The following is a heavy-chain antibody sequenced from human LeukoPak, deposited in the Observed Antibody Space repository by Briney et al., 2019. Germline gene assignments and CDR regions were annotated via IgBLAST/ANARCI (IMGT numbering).Heavy chain of an antibody. J-gene: IGHJ4*02. CDR2: ISGSGDNT. CDR3: AKDQGLGGGSVWGY. Sequence: GGSLRLSCAASGFTFSSYALSWVRQAPGKGLEWASAISGSGDNTYYADSVKGRFTISRDNSRNTLSLEMNSLRAEDTAVYYCAKDQGLGGGSVWGYWGQGTLVTVSS. V-gene: IGHV3-23*01. CDR1: GFTFSSYA. D-gene: IGHD2-15*01.